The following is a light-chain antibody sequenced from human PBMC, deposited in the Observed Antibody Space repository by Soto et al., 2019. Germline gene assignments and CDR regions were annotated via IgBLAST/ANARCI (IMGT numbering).Light chain of an antibody. V-gene: IGKV4-1*01. CDR1: QSLLYSSNNKNY. J-gene: IGKJ4*01. Sequence: DIVMTQSPDSLAVSLGETATINCKSSQSLLYSSNNKNYLAWYRQKPRQPPELLIYWAYTRESGVPGRYSGSGSGTDFTLTISSLRADDVAIYYCQQYYETPLTFGGGTTVEIK. CDR2: WAY. CDR3: QQYYETPLT.